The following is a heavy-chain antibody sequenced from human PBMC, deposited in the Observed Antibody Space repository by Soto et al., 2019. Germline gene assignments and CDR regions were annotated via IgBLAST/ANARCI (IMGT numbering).Heavy chain of an antibody. V-gene: IGHV4-39*01. CDR3: ARHLTPSFGADYFDY. Sequence: QLQMQESGPGLVKPSETLSLICTVSGGSISNGDYYWAWIRQPPGKGLEWIGTIHYRGNTYYNPSLKSRVTISVDTSENQFFLELNSVTAADTAVHFCARHLTPSFGADYFDYWGQGILITVSS. D-gene: IGHD3-10*01. J-gene: IGHJ4*02. CDR2: IHYRGNT. CDR1: GGSISNGDYY.